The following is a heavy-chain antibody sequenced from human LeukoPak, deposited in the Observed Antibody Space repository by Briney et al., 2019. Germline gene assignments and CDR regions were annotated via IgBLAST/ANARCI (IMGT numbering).Heavy chain of an antibody. D-gene: IGHD4-11*01. CDR3: AKPDDYSNYFDY. CDR2: ISGSGGST. V-gene: IGHV3-23*01. CDR1: GFTFSSYA. Sequence: PGGSLRLSCAASGFTFSSYAMSWVRQAPGKGLEWVSAISGSGGSTYHADSVKGRFTISRDNSKNTLYLQMNSLRAEDTAVYYCAKPDDYSNYFDYWGQGTLVTVSS. J-gene: IGHJ4*02.